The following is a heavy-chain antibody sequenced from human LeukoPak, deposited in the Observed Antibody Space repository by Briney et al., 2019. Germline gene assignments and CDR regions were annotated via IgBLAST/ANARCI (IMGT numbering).Heavy chain of an antibody. CDR3: ARSSDYLTYFGL. CDR1: GFTLSDYY. D-gene: IGHD2/OR15-2a*01. Sequence: GRSLRLSCAASGFTLSDYYMSWIRQTPGKGLEWISYMSSTGNTIYYEASVKGRFTVSRDSAKNSLFLQMDSLRAEDTGVYFCARSSDYLTYFGLWGRGSLVTVSS. J-gene: IGHJ2*01. V-gene: IGHV3-11*04. CDR2: MSSTGNTI.